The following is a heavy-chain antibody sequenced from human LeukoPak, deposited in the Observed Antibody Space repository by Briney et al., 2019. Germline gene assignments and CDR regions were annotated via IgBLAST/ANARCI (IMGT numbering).Heavy chain of an antibody. Sequence: GASVKVSCKASGYTFTGYYMHWVRQAPGQGLEWMGWFNPNSGGTNYDQKFQGRVTMTRDTSISTAYMELSSLRSEDTAVYYCARGPTYYYGSGSRIDAFDIWGQETMVTVSS. J-gene: IGHJ3*02. CDR2: FNPNSGGT. CDR1: GYTFTGYY. V-gene: IGHV1-2*02. CDR3: ARGPTYYYGSGSRIDAFDI. D-gene: IGHD3-10*01.